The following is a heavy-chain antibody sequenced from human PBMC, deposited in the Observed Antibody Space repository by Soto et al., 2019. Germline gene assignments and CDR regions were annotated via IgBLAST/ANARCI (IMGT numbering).Heavy chain of an antibody. CDR2: ISKSSSSI. CDR3: ARVGPNTQFFYYYTMDV. V-gene: IGHV3-21*01. D-gene: IGHD1-26*01. J-gene: IGHJ6*02. CDR1: GFTFSNYR. Sequence: PGGSLRLSCAASGFTFSNYRMNWVRQGPGKGLEWVSSISKSSSSIYYADSVKGRFTISRDNAKNSLYLQMNNLRAEDTAVYYCARVGPNTQFFYYYTMDVWGQGTTVTVSS.